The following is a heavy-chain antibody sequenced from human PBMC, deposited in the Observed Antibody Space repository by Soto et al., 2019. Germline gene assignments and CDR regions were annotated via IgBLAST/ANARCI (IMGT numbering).Heavy chain of an antibody. D-gene: IGHD1-26*01. CDR3: GKDGAITDYTCLDY. CDR2: ISWDGRST. J-gene: IGHJ4*02. CDR1: GFTFDDYS. Sequence: GGSLRLSCAASGFTFDDYSMHWVRQAPGKGLEWVSLISWDGRSTYYADSVKGRFTVSRDNSKNSLYLQMNSLTTEDTAFYYCGKDGAITDYTCLDYWGQGALVTV. V-gene: IGHV3-43*01.